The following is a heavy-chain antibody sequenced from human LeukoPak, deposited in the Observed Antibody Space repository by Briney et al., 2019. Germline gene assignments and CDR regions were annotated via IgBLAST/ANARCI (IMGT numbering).Heavy chain of an antibody. D-gene: IGHD2-15*01. J-gene: IGHJ5*02. CDR2: INHSGST. Sequence: SETLSLTRAVYGGSFSGYYWSWIRQPPGKGLEWIGEINHSGSTNYNPSLKSRVTISVDTSKNQFSLKLSSVTAADTAVYYCARGLGYCSGGSCPRWFDPWGQGTLVTVSS. CDR3: ARGLGYCSGGSCPRWFDP. V-gene: IGHV4-34*01. CDR1: GGSFSGYY.